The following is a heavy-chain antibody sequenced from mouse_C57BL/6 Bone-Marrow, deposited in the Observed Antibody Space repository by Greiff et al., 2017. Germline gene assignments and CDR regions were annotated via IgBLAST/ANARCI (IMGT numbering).Heavy chain of an antibody. D-gene: IGHD1-1*01. V-gene: IGHV2-2*01. J-gene: IGHJ1*03. Sequence: VQWVESGPGLVQPSQSLSITCTVSGFSLTSYGVHWVRQSPGKGLEWLGVIWSGGGTDYNAAFISRLSISKDNSKSQVFFKMNSLQADDTARYYGARSYGSSYWYFDVWGTGTTVTVSS. CDR1: GFSLTSYG. CDR3: ARSYGSSYWYFDV. CDR2: IWSGGGT.